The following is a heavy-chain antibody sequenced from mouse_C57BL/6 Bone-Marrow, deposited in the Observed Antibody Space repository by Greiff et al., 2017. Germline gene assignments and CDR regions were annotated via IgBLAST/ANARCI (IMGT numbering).Heavy chain of an antibody. D-gene: IGHD1-1*01. Sequence: QVQLQQPGAELVMPGASVKLSCKASGYTFTSYWMHWVKQRPGQGLEWIGEIAPSDSYTNYNQKFKGKSTLTVDKSSSTAYMQLSSLTSEDSAVYYCARDYYGSSFWFAYWGQGTLVTVSA. CDR2: IAPSDSYT. V-gene: IGHV1-69*01. CDR1: GYTFTSYW. CDR3: ARDYYGSSFWFAY. J-gene: IGHJ3*01.